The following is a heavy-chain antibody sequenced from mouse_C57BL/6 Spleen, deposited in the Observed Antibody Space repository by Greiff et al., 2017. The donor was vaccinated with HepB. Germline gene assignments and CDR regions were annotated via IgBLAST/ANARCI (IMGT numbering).Heavy chain of an antibody. CDR3: ARGVYGNYVEAMDY. Sequence: QVQLQQPGAELVKPGASVKMSCKASGYTFTSYWITWVKQRPGQGLEWIGDIYPGSGSTNYNEKFKSKATLTVDKPSSTAYMQLSSLTSEDSAVYYCARGVYGNYVEAMDYWGQGTSVTVSS. CDR2: IYPGSGST. D-gene: IGHD2-1*01. V-gene: IGHV1-55*01. CDR1: GYTFTSYW. J-gene: IGHJ4*01.